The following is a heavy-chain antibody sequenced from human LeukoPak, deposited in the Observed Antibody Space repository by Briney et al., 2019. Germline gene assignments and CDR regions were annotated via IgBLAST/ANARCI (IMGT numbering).Heavy chain of an antibody. CDR1: GYTFTGYY. V-gene: IGHV1-2*02. D-gene: IGHD2-15*01. Sequence: ASVKVSCKASGYTFTGYYMHWVRQAPGQGLEWMGWINPNSGGTNCAQKFQGRVTMTRDTSISTAYMELSRLRSDDTAVYYCARVLVVVAANDGAFDIWGQGTMVTVSS. CDR3: ARVLVVVAANDGAFDI. J-gene: IGHJ3*02. CDR2: INPNSGGT.